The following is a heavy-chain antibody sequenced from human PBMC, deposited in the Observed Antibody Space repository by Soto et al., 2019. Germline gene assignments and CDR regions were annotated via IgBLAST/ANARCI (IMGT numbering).Heavy chain of an antibody. Sequence: QVQLVQSGGEVKKSGASVKVSCKASGYTFTIYGINWVRQAPGQGLEWMGWISPDNGNTNYAQKLQGRVTMTTDTSTNTAYMELRSLRSDDTAVYYCARALGYSGYAGMDVWGQGTTVTVSS. D-gene: IGHD5-12*01. CDR2: ISPDNGNT. J-gene: IGHJ6*02. V-gene: IGHV1-18*01. CDR3: ARALGYSGYAGMDV. CDR1: GYTFTIYG.